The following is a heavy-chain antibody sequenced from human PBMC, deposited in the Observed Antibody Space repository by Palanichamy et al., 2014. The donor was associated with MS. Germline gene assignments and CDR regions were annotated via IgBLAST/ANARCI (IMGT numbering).Heavy chain of an antibody. CDR1: GFTFSSYS. J-gene: IGHJ4*02. CDR2: ISSSSYI. CDR3: ASSGATGSSGQIDY. D-gene: IGHD3-22*01. Sequence: EVQLVESGGGLVKPGGSLRLSCAASGFTFSSYSMNWVRQAPGKGLEWVSSISSSSYIYYADSVKGRFTISRDNAKNSLYLQMNSLRAEDTAVYYCASSGATGSSGQIDYWGQGTLVTVSS. V-gene: IGHV3-21*01.